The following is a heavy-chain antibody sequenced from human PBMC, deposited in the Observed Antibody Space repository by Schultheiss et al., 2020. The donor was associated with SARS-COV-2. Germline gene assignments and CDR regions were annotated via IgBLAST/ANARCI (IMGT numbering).Heavy chain of an antibody. D-gene: IGHD2-21*02. V-gene: IGHV3-48*01. CDR3: ARAGIVVVTAI. J-gene: IGHJ4*02. CDR1: GFTFNKYA. Sequence: GESLKISCAASGFTFNKYAMTWVRQAPGKGLEWVSYISSSGSAIYYADSVKGRFTISRDNSKNTVYLQMNSLRAEDTAVYYCARAGIVVVTAIGGQGTLVTVSS. CDR2: ISSSGSAI.